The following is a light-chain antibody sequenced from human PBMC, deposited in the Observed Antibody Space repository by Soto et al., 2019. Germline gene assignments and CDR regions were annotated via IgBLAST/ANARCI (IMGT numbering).Light chain of an antibody. CDR1: QNIWNK. Sequence: EIVMTQSPATLSVSPGERVTLSCRASQNIWNKLAWYQQKPGQTPRLLIFDASARATGVPARFSGSGSETEFTLTISSLQSEDFAVYDCQHYNDWPLTFGGGTKVDIK. V-gene: IGKV3-15*01. CDR3: QHYNDWPLT. CDR2: DAS. J-gene: IGKJ4*01.